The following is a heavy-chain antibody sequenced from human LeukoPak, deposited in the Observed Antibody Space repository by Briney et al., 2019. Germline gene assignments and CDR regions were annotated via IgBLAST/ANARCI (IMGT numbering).Heavy chain of an antibody. D-gene: IGHD3-10*01. CDR2: ISSSSSYI. J-gene: IGHJ3*02. Sequence: PGGSLRLSCAASGFTFSSYAMNWVRRAPGKGLEWVSSISSSSSYIYYADLVEGRFTISRDNAKNSLNLQMNSLRAEDTAVYYCARGGYGSGSYRYAFDIWGQGTMVTVSS. CDR1: GFTFSSYA. V-gene: IGHV3-21*01. CDR3: ARGGYGSGSYRYAFDI.